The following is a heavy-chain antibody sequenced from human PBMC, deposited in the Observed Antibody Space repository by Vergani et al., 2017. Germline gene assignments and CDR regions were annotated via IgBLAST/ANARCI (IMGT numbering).Heavy chain of an antibody. D-gene: IGHD3-16*01. Sequence: EVQLVESGGGLVQPGGSLRLSCAASGFNFSSYWMSWVRKAPGKGLEWVANIKQDGSEKYYVDSVKGRITISRDNAKNSLYLQMNRLRAEDTAVYYCAREMRHEGGDEYGGQGTLVTVSS. CDR1: GFNFSSYW. V-gene: IGHV3-7*03. CDR3: AREMRHEGGDEY. J-gene: IGHJ4*02. CDR2: IKQDGSEK.